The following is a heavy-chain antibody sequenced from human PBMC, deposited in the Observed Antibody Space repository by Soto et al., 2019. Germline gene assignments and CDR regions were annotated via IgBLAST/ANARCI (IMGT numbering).Heavy chain of an antibody. CDR3: ARVSGSYYYGMDV. J-gene: IGHJ6*02. CDR1: GGSISSSNW. Sequence: QVQLQESGPGLVKPSGTLSLTCAVSGGSISSSNWWSWVRQPPGKGLEGIGEIYHSGSTNYNPSPKCRVTLEVDKSKTQFSLTLSSVTAADTAVYYCARVSGSYYYGMDVWGQGTTVTVSS. CDR2: IYHSGST. D-gene: IGHD1-26*01. V-gene: IGHV4-4*02.